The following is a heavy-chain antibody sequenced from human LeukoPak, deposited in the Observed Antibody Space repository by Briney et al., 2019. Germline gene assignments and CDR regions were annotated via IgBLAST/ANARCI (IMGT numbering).Heavy chain of an antibody. D-gene: IGHD6-19*01. V-gene: IGHV3-30*18. CDR2: ISYDGSNK. Sequence: GGSLRLSCAASGFTFSSYGMHWVRQAPGKGLEWVAVISYDGSNKYYADSVKGRFTISRDNSKNTLYLQKNSLRAEDTAVYYCAKDIAVAGSFDYWGQGTLVTVSS. CDR1: GFTFSSYG. CDR3: AKDIAVAGSFDY. J-gene: IGHJ4*02.